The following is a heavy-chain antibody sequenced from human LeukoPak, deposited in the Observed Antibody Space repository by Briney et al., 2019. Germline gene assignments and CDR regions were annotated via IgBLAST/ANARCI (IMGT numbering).Heavy chain of an antibody. V-gene: IGHV3-7*01. J-gene: IGHJ1*01. CDR3: ARELVVGVAEYFQN. Sequence: PGGSLRLSCAASGFTFSSYWMSWVRQAPGKGLEWVANIKQDGSEKYYVDSVKGRFTISRDNAKNSLYLQMNSLRAEDAAVYYCARELVVGVAEYFQNWGLGTLVTVSS. D-gene: IGHD1-26*01. CDR2: IKQDGSEK. CDR1: GFTFSSYW.